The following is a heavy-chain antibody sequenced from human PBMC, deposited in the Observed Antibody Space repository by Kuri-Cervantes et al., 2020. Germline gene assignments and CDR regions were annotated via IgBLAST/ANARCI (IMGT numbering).Heavy chain of an antibody. V-gene: IGHV1-18*01. J-gene: IGHJ4*02. CDR1: GYTFTSYG. CDR3: ARARTPPYYFDY. Sequence: ASVKVSCKASGYTFTSYGISWVRQAPGQGLEWMGWISAYNGNTNYAQKLQGRVTMTTDTSTSTAYMELRSLRSDDTAVYYRARARTPPYYFDYWGQGTLVTVSS. CDR2: ISAYNGNT.